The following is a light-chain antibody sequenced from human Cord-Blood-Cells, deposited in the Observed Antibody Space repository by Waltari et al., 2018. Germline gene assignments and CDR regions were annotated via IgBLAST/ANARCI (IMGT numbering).Light chain of an antibody. J-gene: IGKJ4*01. CDR3: QQSYSTPQLT. CDR2: AAC. V-gene: IGKV1-39*01. CDR1: QSISSY. Sequence: DIQMTQSPSSLSASVGDRVTITCRASQSISSYLNWYQQKPGKAPKLLIYAACSLQSGVPSRFSGSGSGTDFTLTISSLQPEDFATYYCQQSYSTPQLTFGGGTKVEIK.